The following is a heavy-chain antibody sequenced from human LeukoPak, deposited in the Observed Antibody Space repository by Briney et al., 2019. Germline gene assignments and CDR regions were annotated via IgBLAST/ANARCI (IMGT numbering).Heavy chain of an antibody. D-gene: IGHD5-24*01. V-gene: IGHV3-43*02. CDR1: GFTFDDYA. CDR3: AKDGRGDGYKGGFDY. CDR2: ISGDGGST. Sequence: GGSLRLSCAASGFTFDDYAMHWVRQAPGKSLEWVSLISGDGGSTYYADSVKGRFTISRDNSKNSLYLQMNSLRTEDTALYYCAKDGRGDGYKGGFDYWGQGTLVTVSS. J-gene: IGHJ4*02.